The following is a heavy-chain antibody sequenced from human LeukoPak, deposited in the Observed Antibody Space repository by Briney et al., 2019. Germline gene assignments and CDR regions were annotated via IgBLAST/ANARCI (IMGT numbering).Heavy chain of an antibody. Sequence: SETLSLTCTISVDSIITYYWSWIRQPPGEGLEWIAYIYYSGSTGYNPSLKSRATISVDTSKTQFSLKLSSVTAADTAVYYCARHDPIAAGDNAFDIWGQGTMVTVSS. V-gene: IGHV4-59*08. J-gene: IGHJ3*02. CDR3: ARHDPIAAGDNAFDI. D-gene: IGHD6-13*01. CDR2: IYYSGST. CDR1: VDSIITYY.